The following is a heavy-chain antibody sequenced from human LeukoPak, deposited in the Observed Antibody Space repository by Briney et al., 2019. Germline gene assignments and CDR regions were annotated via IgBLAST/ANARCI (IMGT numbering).Heavy chain of an antibody. CDR2: IYATGST. CDR3: ARGEYNYFDY. J-gene: IGHJ4*02. Sequence: SETLSLTCTVSGGSISSNYWSWIRQPAGKGLEWIGRIYATGSTNYNPSLKSRITMSVDTSKNQLSLKLRSVTAADTAVYYCARGEYNYFDYWGQGTLVTVSS. V-gene: IGHV4-4*07. CDR1: GGSISSNY. D-gene: IGHD2/OR15-2a*01.